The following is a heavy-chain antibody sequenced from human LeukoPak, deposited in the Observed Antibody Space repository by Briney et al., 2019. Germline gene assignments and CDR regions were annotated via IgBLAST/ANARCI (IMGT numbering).Heavy chain of an antibody. Sequence: ASVKVSCKASGGTFSSYAISWVRQAPGQGLEWMGGIIPIFGTANYAQKFQGRVTITADESTSTAYMELSSLRSEDTAVYYCARERGDCTNGVCLDYWGQGTLVTVSS. CDR3: ARERGDCTNGVCLDY. CDR2: IIPIFGTA. D-gene: IGHD2-8*01. J-gene: IGHJ4*02. CDR1: GGTFSSYA. V-gene: IGHV1-69*13.